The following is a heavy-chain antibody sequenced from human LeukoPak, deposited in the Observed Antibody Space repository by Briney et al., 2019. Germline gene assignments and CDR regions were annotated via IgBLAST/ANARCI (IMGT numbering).Heavy chain of an antibody. Sequence: GGSLRLSCAASGFTFDDYGLHWVRQRPGKGLEWVSFISYNSGTIKYADSVKGRFTISRDNSKNSLYLQMNSLRAEDTAVYYCARFKGSGRYLLDYWGQGTLVTVSS. CDR1: GFTFDDYG. D-gene: IGHD1-26*01. V-gene: IGHV3-9*01. CDR2: ISYNSGTI. J-gene: IGHJ4*02. CDR3: ARFKGSGRYLLDY.